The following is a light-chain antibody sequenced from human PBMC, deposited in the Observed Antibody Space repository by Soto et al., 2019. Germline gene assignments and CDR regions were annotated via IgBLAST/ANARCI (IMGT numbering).Light chain of an antibody. CDR3: QQFNSYSAWT. Sequence: DIQMTQSPSTLSASVGDRVTITCRASQSISNWLAWYQQKPGKAPKLLIYKASSLESGVPSRFIGGGSGTKFTLTSSSLQPDDFSTYHCQQFNSYSAWTFGQGTKVEIK. V-gene: IGKV1-5*03. J-gene: IGKJ1*01. CDR1: QSISNW. CDR2: KAS.